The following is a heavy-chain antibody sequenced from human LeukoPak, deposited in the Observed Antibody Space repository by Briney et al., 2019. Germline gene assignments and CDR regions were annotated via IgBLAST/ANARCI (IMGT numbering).Heavy chain of an antibody. Sequence: ASVKVSCKASGYTFSSYDITWVRQAPGQGLEWMGWVDPKNGNRGYAPKFYGRLTMTRNASINTAYMELTTLRSGDTAVYYCTRGRGSTSFKFDPWGQGTLVTVSS. CDR1: GYTFSSYD. D-gene: IGHD2/OR15-2a*01. J-gene: IGHJ5*02. CDR2: VDPKNGNR. CDR3: TRGRGSTSFKFDP. V-gene: IGHV1-8*01.